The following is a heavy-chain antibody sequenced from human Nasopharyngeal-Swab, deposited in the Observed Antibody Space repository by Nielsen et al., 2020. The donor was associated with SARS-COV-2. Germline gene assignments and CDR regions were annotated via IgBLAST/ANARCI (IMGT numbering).Heavy chain of an antibody. CDR1: GDSINSHF. CDR3: ARGLYDGSGLLDS. D-gene: IGHD3-22*01. CDR2: ISYGGST. V-gene: IGHV4-59*11. Sequence: SETLSLTCTVSGDSINSHFWSRIRQPPGKGLDWIGYISYGGSTNYNPSLRSRVTISVDTSKSQFSLKLTSVTAADTAVYYCARGLYDGSGLLDSWGHGTLVTVSS. J-gene: IGHJ5*01.